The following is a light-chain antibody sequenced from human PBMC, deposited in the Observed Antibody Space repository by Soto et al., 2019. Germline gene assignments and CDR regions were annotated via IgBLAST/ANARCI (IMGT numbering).Light chain of an antibody. J-gene: IGKJ1*01. V-gene: IGKV1-5*01. CDR3: QQYETFSGT. CDR1: QTMSSW. Sequence: DIQMTQSPSTLSGSVGDRVTITWRASQTMSSWLAWYKQKPGEAPKLLIYDASALPRGVQSRFSGSGSGTKFTLTIASLQPDDFATYYCQQYETFSGTFGPGTKV. CDR2: DAS.